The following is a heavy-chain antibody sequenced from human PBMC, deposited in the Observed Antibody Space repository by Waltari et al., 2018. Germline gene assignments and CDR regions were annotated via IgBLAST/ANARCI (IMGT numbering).Heavy chain of an antibody. V-gene: IGHV1-2*02. J-gene: IGHJ4*02. CDR3: ARAKHLWLADY. Sequence: QVQLVQSGAEVKKPGASVKVSCKASGYTFTAYYMHWVRQAPGQGLEWMGWINPENGGTNYAHKFQGRVIMTRDTSISTAYMELSRLRSDDTAVYYCARAKHLWLADYWGQGTLVTVSS. CDR1: GYTFTAYY. CDR2: INPENGGT. D-gene: IGHD3-9*01.